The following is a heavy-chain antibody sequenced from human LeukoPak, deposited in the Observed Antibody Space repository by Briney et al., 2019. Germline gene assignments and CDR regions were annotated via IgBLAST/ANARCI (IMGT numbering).Heavy chain of an antibody. CDR2: IKQDGSAK. V-gene: IGHV3-7*01. J-gene: IGHJ3*02. Sequence: QSGGSLRLSCAASGFTFSSHWMSWVRQAPGKGLEWVANIKQDGSAKYYVDSVRGRFTISRDNAKTSLYLQMNSLRAEDTAVYYCARIYKHQLLMSSAFDIWGQGTIVTVSS. CDR3: ARIYKHQLLMSSAFDI. D-gene: IGHD6-13*01. CDR1: GFTFSSHW.